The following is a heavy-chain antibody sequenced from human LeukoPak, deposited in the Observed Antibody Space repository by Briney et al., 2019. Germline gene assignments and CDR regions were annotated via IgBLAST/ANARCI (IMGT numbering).Heavy chain of an antibody. CDR1: GGYISSYY. CDR3: ALGDCSSTSCYVFDY. J-gene: IGHJ4*02. V-gene: IGHV4-59*01. D-gene: IGHD2-2*01. Sequence: PSETLSLTCTVSGGYISSYYWSWIRQPPGKGLALIGYIFNSGSTNYNPSLKSRVTISVDTSKNQFSLKLSSVTAADTAVYFCALGDCSSTSCYVFDYWGQGTLVTVSS. CDR2: IFNSGST.